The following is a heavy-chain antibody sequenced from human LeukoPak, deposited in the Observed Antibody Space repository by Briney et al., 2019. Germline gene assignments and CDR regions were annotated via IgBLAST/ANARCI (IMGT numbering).Heavy chain of an antibody. CDR2: ISGSGDNT. V-gene: IGHV3-23*01. CDR3: ATTKWFIGY. CDR1: GFTFSNYW. Sequence: PGGSLRLSCAASGFTFSNYWMTWVRQAPGQGLEWVSSISGSGDNTYYADSVKGRFTISRDNSKNTLHLEMNSLRAEDTAVYHCATTKWFIGYWGQGTLVAVSS. D-gene: IGHD3-22*01. J-gene: IGHJ4*02.